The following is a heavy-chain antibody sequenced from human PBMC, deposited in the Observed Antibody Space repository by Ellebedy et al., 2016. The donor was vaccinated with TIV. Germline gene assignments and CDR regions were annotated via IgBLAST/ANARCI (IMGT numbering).Heavy chain of an antibody. CDR2: FYYGGSL. CDR3: ANLDSSSWYYAFDI. D-gene: IGHD6-13*01. J-gene: IGHJ3*02. Sequence: SETLSLTXTVSGGSITSYYWSWIRQPPGKGLEWIGYFYYGGSLNYSPFLKGRATISIDTSKNQFSLNLTSVTAADTAVYYCANLDSSSWYYAFDIWGQGAMVSVSS. CDR1: GGSITSYY. V-gene: IGHV4-59*01.